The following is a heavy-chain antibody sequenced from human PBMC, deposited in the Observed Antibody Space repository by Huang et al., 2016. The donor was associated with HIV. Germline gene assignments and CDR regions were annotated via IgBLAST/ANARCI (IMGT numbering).Heavy chain of an antibody. J-gene: IGHJ4*02. V-gene: IGHV4-39*01. CDR1: GGSISSSSYY. Sequence: QLQLQESGPGLVKPSETLSLTCSVSGGSISSSSYYWGWIRQPPGKGLEWIGGIYYSGSTYYNPSRKSRVTISVDTSKNQFSLKLSSVTAADTAVYYCARRGRGYYRFDYWGQGTLVTVSS. CDR2: IYYSGST. CDR3: ARRGRGYYRFDY. D-gene: IGHD3-22*01.